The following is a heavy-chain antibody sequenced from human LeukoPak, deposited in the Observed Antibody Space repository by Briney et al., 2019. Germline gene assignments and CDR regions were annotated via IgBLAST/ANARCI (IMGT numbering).Heavy chain of an antibody. Sequence: SETLSLTCTVSGGSISSSSYYWGWIRQPPGKGLEWIGSIYYSGSTYYNPSLKSRVTISVDTSKNQFSLKLSSVTAADTAVYYCARENVEMASPFDYWGQGTLLTVSS. CDR3: ARENVEMASPFDY. V-gene: IGHV4-39*07. D-gene: IGHD5-24*01. J-gene: IGHJ4*02. CDR2: IYYSGST. CDR1: GGSISSSSYY.